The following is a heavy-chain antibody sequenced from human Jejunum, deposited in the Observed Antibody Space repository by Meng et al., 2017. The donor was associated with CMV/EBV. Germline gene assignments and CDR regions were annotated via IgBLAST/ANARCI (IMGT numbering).Heavy chain of an antibody. Sequence: DDYPMHWVRQAPGKGLEWVCLISWDGDTIYYTDSVKGRFTISRDNSKNSLYLQMNSLRTEDTALYYCAKDRVAARPGYYYYGLDVWGQGTTVTVSS. CDR3: AKDRVAARPGYYYYGLDV. CDR2: ISWDGDTI. CDR1: DDYP. J-gene: IGHJ6*02. V-gene: IGHV3-43*01. D-gene: IGHD6-6*01.